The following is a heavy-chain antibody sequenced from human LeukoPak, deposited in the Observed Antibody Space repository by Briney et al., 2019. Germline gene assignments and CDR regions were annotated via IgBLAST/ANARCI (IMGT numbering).Heavy chain of an antibody. D-gene: IGHD7-27*01. CDR3: ARGLTGDQFFDP. CDR2: SYYSGST. Sequence: SETLSLTCNVSGGSISNDGYYWSWIRQHPGKGLEWLGYSYYSGSTYYNPSLKSRVTLSVDTSKSQFSLRLSSVTAADTAVYYCARGLTGDQFFDPWGQGTLVTVSS. J-gene: IGHJ5*02. V-gene: IGHV4-31*03. CDR1: GGSISNDGYY.